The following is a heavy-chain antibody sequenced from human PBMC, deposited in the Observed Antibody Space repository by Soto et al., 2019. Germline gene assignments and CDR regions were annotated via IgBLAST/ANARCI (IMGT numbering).Heavy chain of an antibody. CDR2: INPNSGGT. J-gene: IGHJ5*02. CDR3: ARTYSYGSGSSRGFAP. D-gene: IGHD3-10*01. CDR1: GYTFTGYY. V-gene: IGHV1-2*02. Sequence: ASVKVSCEASGYTFTGYYMHWVRQAPGQGLEWMGWINPNSGGTNYAQKFQGRVTMTRDTSISTAYMDLSRLRSEDTAVYYCARTYSYGSGSSRGFAPWGQGALVTVSS.